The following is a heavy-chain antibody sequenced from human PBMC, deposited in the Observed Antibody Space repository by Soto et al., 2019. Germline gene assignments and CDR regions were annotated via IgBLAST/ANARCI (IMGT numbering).Heavy chain of an antibody. D-gene: IGHD3-16*01. CDR1: GFTFDDYA. CDR2: ISWDSGRI. J-gene: IGHJ4*02. Sequence: GGSLRLSCAASGFTFDDYAMYWVRQGPGKGLEWVSGISWDSGRIGYADSVKGRFTISRDNSKNTLSLQMNSLRVEDSAVYYCVPRKGDPFTWGPGTLVTVSS. V-gene: IGHV3-9*01. CDR3: VPRKGDPFT.